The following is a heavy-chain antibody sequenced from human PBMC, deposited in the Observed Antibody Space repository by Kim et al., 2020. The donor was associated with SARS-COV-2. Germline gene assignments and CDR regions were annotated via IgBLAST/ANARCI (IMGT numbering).Heavy chain of an antibody. D-gene: IGHD2-2*01. CDR1: GGSISSGDYY. CDR3: ARDKIVVVGGGTSTEAYYYYYGMDV. J-gene: IGHJ6*02. V-gene: IGHV4-30-4*01. Sequence: SETLSLTCTVSGGSISSGDYYWSWIRQPPGKGLEWIGYIYYSGSTYYNPSLKSRVTISVDTSKNQFSLKLSSVTAADTAVYYCARDKIVVVGGGTSTEAYYYYYGMDVWGQGTTVTVSS. CDR2: IYYSGST.